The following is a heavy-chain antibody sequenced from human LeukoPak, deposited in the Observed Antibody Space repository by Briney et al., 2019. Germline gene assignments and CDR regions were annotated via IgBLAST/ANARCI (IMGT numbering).Heavy chain of an antibody. CDR2: IIPIFGTA. V-gene: IGHV1-69*13. D-gene: IGHD2-15*01. Sequence: SVKVSCKASGYTFTGYYMHWVRQAPGQGLEWMGGIIPIFGTANYAQKFQGRVTITADESTSTAYMELSSLRSEDTAVYYCARGEGAEVVVAATFDYWGQGTLVTVSS. CDR1: GYTFTGYY. CDR3: ARGEGAEVVVAATFDY. J-gene: IGHJ4*02.